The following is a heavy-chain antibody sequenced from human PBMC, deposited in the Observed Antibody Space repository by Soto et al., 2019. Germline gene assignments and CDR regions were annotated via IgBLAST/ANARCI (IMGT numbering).Heavy chain of an antibody. CDR2: IYYSGST. Sequence: PSETLSLTCTVSGGSISSYYWSWIRQPPGKGLEWIGYIYYSGSTNYNPSLKSRVTISVDTSKNQFSLKLSSVTAADTAVYYCARDSIVISHRRFTTYGMDVWGQGTTVTVSS. J-gene: IGHJ6*02. CDR3: ARDSIVISHRRFTTYGMDV. CDR1: GGSISSYY. D-gene: IGHD3-22*01. V-gene: IGHV4-59*01.